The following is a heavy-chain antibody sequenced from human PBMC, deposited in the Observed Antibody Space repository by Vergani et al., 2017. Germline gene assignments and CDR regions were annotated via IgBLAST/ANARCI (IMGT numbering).Heavy chain of an antibody. D-gene: IGHD4-11*01. CDR2: IDHTGRP. V-gene: IGHV4-34*01. Sequence: QVQLQQWGGGLLKPSETLSLTCVVNGGSFTSYHWTWIRQSPGEGMEWVGDIDHTGRPDYNTSLKSRLTMSVDKSRNQFPLTLNSVTATDTAIYFCARVNTETNVHLYYYYYMDVWGQGTAVTVS. J-gene: IGHJ6*03. CDR1: GGSFTSYH. CDR3: ARVNTETNVHLYYYYYMDV.